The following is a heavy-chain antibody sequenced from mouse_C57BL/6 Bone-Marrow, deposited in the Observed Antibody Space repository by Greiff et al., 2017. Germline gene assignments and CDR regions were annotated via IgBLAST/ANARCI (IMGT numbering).Heavy chain of an antibody. Sequence: EVQRVESGGGLVKPGGFLKLSCAASGFTFSDYGMHWVRQAPEKGLEWVAYISSGSSTIYYADTVKGRFAISRDNAKNTLFLQMTSLRSEDTAMYYCARPSTMVTTYYFDYWGQGTTLTVSS. D-gene: IGHD2-2*01. CDR2: ISSGSSTI. CDR3: ARPSTMVTTYYFDY. J-gene: IGHJ2*01. CDR1: GFTFSDYG. V-gene: IGHV5-17*01.